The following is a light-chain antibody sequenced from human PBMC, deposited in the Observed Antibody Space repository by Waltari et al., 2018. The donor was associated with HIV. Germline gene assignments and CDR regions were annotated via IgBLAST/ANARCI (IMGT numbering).Light chain of an antibody. CDR2: DLT. CDR1: SSDIGGHNY. J-gene: IGLJ2*01. Sequence: QSALTQPRSVSGSPGQSVTISCTGTSSDIGGHNYVSWYQQLPGKVPKLMIYDLTKRPSGVPDLFSGSKSGNTASLTISGLQAEDEADYYCCSFAGSYTWLFGGGTKLTVL. V-gene: IGLV2-11*01. CDR3: CSFAGSYTWL.